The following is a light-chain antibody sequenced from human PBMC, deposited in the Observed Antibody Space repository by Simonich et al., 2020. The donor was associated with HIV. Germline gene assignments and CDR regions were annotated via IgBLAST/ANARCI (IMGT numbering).Light chain of an antibody. CDR1: SSDVGGYSS. CDR2: DVT. CDR3: SSYTSSSTLV. V-gene: IGLV2-14*03. Sequence: QSVLTQPPSVSAAPGQKVTISCSGSSSDVGGYSSVSWYQQHPGKAPKLMIYDVTKRPSGVSNRFAGSKSGNTASLTISGLQAEDEADYYCSSYTSSSTLVFGGGTKLTVL. J-gene: IGLJ2*01.